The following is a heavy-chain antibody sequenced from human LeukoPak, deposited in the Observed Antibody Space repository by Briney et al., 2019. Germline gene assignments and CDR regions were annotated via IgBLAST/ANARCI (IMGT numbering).Heavy chain of an antibody. Sequence: GRSLRLSCAASGFTFSSYAMHWVRQAPGKGLEWVAVISYDGSNKYYADSVKGRFTISRDNSKNTLYLQMNSLSAEDTAVYYCAKSRYDSSGYYKYFDYWGQGTLVTVSS. J-gene: IGHJ4*02. CDR3: AKSRYDSSGYYKYFDY. D-gene: IGHD3-22*01. CDR2: ISYDGSNK. V-gene: IGHV3-30-3*01. CDR1: GFTFSSYA.